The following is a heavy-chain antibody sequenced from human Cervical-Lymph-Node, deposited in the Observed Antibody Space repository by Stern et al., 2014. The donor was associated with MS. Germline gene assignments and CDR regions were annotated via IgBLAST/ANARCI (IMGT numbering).Heavy chain of an antibody. D-gene: IGHD4-23*01. CDR2: IIPILGIA. V-gene: IGHV1-69*04. CDR1: GGTFSSYT. J-gene: IGHJ4*02. CDR3: ARASTVVKGKYYFDY. Sequence: QVQLVQSGAEVKKPGSSVKVSCKASGGTFSSYTISWVRQAPGQGLEWMGRIIPILGIANYAQKFPGRVTITADKSTSTDYMELSSLRSEDTAVYYCARASTVVKGKYYFDYWGQGTLVTVSS.